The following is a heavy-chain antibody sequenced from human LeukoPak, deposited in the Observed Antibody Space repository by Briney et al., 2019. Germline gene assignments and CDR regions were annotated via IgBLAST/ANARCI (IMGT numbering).Heavy chain of an antibody. CDR3: AKPNLPYCSGGSCYGFDY. CDR1: GFTFNTYA. J-gene: IGHJ4*02. V-gene: IGHV3-23*01. Sequence: GASLRLSCAASGFTFNTYAMTWVRQAPGKGLEWVSVISFSGGSTYYADSVKGRFTTSRDNSKNTLYLQMNSLRADDTAVYYCAKPNLPYCSGGSCYGFDYWGQGTLVTVSS. CDR2: ISFSGGST. D-gene: IGHD2-15*01.